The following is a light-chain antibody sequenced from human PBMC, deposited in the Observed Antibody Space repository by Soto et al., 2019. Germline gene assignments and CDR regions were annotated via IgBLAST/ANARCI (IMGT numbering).Light chain of an antibody. CDR1: SSDVGGYNY. Sequence: QSVLTQPASGSGSPGQSITISCTGTSSDVGGYNYVSWYQQHPGKAPKLIIYDVSNWPSGVSNRVSGSKSGNTTSLTISGLQAEDEADYYCSSYTSSSTQVFGGGTKLTVL. CDR2: DVS. V-gene: IGLV2-14*01. CDR3: SSYTSSSTQV. J-gene: IGLJ3*02.